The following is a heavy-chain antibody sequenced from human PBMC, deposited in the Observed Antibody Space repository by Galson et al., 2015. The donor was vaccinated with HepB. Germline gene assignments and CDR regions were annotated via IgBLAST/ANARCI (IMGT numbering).Heavy chain of an antibody. D-gene: IGHD1-1*01. CDR1: GAPISSTYYY. CDR2: FYHGGGT. CDR3: VRGGHSFVWSQYRRERYYYHSGMDV. Sequence: ETLSLTCTVSGAPISSTYYYWGWIRQPPGKGLEYIGSFYHGGGTYYNPSLRRRLTMLADTSKRLFSLNLSSVTAADTAVYYCVRGGHSFVWSQYRRERYYYHSGMDVWGQGTTVTVSS. J-gene: IGHJ6*02. V-gene: IGHV4-39*07.